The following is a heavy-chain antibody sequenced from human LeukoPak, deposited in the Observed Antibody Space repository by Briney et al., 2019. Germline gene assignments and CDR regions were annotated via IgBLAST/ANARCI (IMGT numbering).Heavy chain of an antibody. J-gene: IGHJ6*02. CDR2: IYYSGST. D-gene: IGHD2-15*01. CDR3: ARDPPRIVVVVAATNYYGMDV. CDR1: GGSISSGDYY. Sequence: PSQTLSLTCTVSGGSISSGDYYWSWIRQPPGKGLEWIGYIYYSGSTYYNPSLKSRVTISVDTSKNQFSLKLSSVTAADTAVYYCARDPPRIVVVVAATNYYGMDVWGQGTTVTVSS. V-gene: IGHV4-30-4*01.